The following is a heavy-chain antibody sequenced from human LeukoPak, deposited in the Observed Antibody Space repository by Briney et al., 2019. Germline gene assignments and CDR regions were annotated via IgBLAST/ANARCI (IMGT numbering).Heavy chain of an antibody. D-gene: IGHD3-10*01. CDR2: INPNSGGT. J-gene: IGHJ3*02. CDR3: ARSYYYGSGRTDAFDI. CDR1: GYTFTSYG. Sequence: EASVKVSCKASGYTFTSYGISWVRQAPGQGLEWMGWINPNSGGTNYAQKFQGWVTMTRDTSISTAYMELSRLRSDDTAVYYCARSYYYGSGRTDAFDIWGQGTMVTVSS. V-gene: IGHV1-2*04.